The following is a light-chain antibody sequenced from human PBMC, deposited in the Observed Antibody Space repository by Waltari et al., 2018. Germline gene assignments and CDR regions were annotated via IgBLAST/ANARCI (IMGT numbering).Light chain of an antibody. J-gene: IGLJ2*01. V-gene: IGLV2-14*03. CDR1: SSDVGGNHY. Sequence: QSALTQPASVSGSPGQSITISCLGTSSDVGGNHYVSWYQQPPGKAPKLLIYDVSNRPSGVSNRFSGSKSGNTASLTISGLQAEDEAHYYCSSYISSDTLELFGGGTSLTV. CDR2: DVS. CDR3: SSYISSDTLEL.